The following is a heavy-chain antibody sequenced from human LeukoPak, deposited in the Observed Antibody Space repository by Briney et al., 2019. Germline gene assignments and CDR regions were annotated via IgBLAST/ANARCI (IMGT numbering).Heavy chain of an antibody. V-gene: IGHV4-39*07. CDR1: GGSINRSSYY. Sequence: SETLSLTCTVSGGSINRSSYYWVWIRQPPGKGLEWIGSIYYSGSMYYNASLKSRVTISVDTSKNQFSLKLSSVTAADTAVYYCAKAPPKEYDFWSGYYNYMDVWGKGTTVTVSS. CDR2: IYYSGSM. CDR3: AKAPPKEYDFWSGYYNYMDV. D-gene: IGHD3/OR15-3a*01. J-gene: IGHJ6*03.